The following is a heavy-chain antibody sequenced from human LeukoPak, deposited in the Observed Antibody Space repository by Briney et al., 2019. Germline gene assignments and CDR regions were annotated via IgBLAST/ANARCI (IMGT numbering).Heavy chain of an antibody. CDR1: GYTFTSYD. J-gene: IGHJ4*02. V-gene: IGHV1-8*03. D-gene: IGHD3-22*01. CDR2: MNPNSGNT. Sequence: ASVKVSCKASGYTFTSYDINRVRQATGQGLEWMGWMNPNSGNTAYAQKFQGRVTITRNTSISTAYMELSSLRSEDTAIYYCAREDYYDSGSSDYWGQGTLVTVSS. CDR3: AREDYYDSGSSDY.